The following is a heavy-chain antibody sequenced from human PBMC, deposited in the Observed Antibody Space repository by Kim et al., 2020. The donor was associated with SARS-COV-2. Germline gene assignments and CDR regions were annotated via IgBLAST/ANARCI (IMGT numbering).Heavy chain of an antibody. Sequence: ASVKVSCKASGYTFTSYAMNWVRQAPGQGLEWMGWINTNTGNPTYAQGFTGRFVFSLDTSVSTAYLQISSLKAEDTAVYYCARGKYYYGSGSYYNGGGVEDWGQRTMVTVSS. D-gene: IGHD3-10*01. CDR1: GYTFTSYA. CDR2: INTNTGNP. J-gene: IGHJ1*01. V-gene: IGHV7-4-1*02. CDR3: ARGKYYYGSGSYYNGGGVED.